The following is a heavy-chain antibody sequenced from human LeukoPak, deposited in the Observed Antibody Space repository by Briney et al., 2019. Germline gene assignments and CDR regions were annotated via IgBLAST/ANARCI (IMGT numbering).Heavy chain of an antibody. D-gene: IGHD2-15*01. CDR3: ARRCSGGSCYGYDAFDI. CDR1: GYAFTSYD. Sequence: ASVKVSCKASGYAFTSYDINWVRQATGQGLEWMGWMNPNSGNTGYAQKFQGRVTITWNTSISTAYMELSSLRSEDTAVYYCARRCSGGSCYGYDAFDIWGQGTMVTVSS. V-gene: IGHV1-8*03. CDR2: MNPNSGNT. J-gene: IGHJ3*02.